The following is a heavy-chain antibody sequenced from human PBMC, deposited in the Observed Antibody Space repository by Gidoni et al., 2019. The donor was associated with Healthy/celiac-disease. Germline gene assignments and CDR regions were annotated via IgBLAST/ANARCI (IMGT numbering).Heavy chain of an antibody. CDR1: GFTFGDYA. CDR3: TRNGVGDHRLYY. Sequence: EVQLVESGGGLVQPGLSLRLSCTASGFTFGDYALGWFRQAPGKGLEWVGFIRSKAYGGTTEYAASVKGRFTISRDDSKSIAYLQMNSLKTEDTAVYYCTRNGVGDHRLYYWGQGTLVTVSS. CDR2: IRSKAYGGTT. V-gene: IGHV3-49*03. D-gene: IGHD2-8*01. J-gene: IGHJ4*02.